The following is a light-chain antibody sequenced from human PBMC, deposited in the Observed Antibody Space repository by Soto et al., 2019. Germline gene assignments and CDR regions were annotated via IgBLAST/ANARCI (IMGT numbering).Light chain of an antibody. Sequence: QSVLAQPASVSGSPGQSITISCSGSSIDVGDNNYVSWYQHHPGKAPKLIIYKVSNRPSGVSNRFSGSSSDNTASLTISGLLPDDEADYYCSSYTTSSTPSYVFGTGTKLTVL. CDR3: SSYTTSSTPSYV. J-gene: IGLJ1*01. V-gene: IGLV2-14*01. CDR1: SIDVGDNNY. CDR2: KVS.